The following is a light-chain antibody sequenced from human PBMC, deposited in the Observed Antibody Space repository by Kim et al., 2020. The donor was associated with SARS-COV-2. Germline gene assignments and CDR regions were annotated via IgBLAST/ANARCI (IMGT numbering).Light chain of an antibody. Sequence: GQSITISSTGTGCDVGGYNYVSWYQQHPGKAPKLMIYEVSKRPSGVSNRFSGSKSGNTASLTISGLQAEDEADYYCSSYTSSSTLVFGGGTQLTVL. CDR1: GCDVGGYNY. CDR2: EVS. J-gene: IGLJ2*01. CDR3: SSYTSSSTLV. V-gene: IGLV2-14*01.